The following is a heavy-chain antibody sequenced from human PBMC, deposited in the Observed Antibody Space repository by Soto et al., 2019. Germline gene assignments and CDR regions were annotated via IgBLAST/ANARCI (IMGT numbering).Heavy chain of an antibody. CDR2: ISAGGSDT. J-gene: IGHJ4*02. Sequence: LRLFCVACGCVVSGYGVGWGRQGPGKGLEWVSAISAGGSDTYYADSVKGRFTVSRVNSKNTLYLQMNTLRAEDTAIYYCANVPICCGSSSCYTEGFDSWGQGTLVTVSS. CDR3: ANVPICCGSSSCYTEGFDS. D-gene: IGHD2-2*01. V-gene: IGHV3-23*01. CDR1: GCVVSGYG.